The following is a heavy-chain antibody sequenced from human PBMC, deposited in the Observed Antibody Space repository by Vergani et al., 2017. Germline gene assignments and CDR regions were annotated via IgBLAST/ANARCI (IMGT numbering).Heavy chain of an antibody. CDR1: GFIFNSYW. CDR2: IKQDGSEK. Sequence: EVQLVESGGGVVQPGGSLRVSCAASGFIFNSYWMSWVRQAPGKGLEWVANIKQDGSEKYYVDSVKGRFTISRDNAKNSLYLQMNSLRAEDTAVYFCARILLWQQPHVFEYWGQGTLVTVSS. D-gene: IGHD2-21*01. J-gene: IGHJ4*02. V-gene: IGHV3-7*01. CDR3: ARILLWQQPHVFEY.